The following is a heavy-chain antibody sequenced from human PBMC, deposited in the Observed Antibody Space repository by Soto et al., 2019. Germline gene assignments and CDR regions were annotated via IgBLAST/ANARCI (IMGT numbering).Heavy chain of an antibody. CDR3: ARGTRSGSYYYYGLDV. J-gene: IGHJ6*02. CDR1: GVTFSSYA. D-gene: IGHD1-26*01. V-gene: IGHV1-69*06. Sequence: GASVKVSCKASGVTFSSYAISWVRQAPGQGLEWMGGIIPIFGTTNYARRFQGRVTITADKSTSTAYMELRSLRSEDTAVYYCARGTRSGSYYYYGLDVWGQGTTVTVSS. CDR2: IIPIFGTT.